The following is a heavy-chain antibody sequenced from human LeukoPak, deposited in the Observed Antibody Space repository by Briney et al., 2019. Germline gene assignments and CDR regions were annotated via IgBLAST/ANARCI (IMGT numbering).Heavy chain of an antibody. D-gene: IGHD6-19*01. J-gene: IGHJ4*02. V-gene: IGHV4-59*01. CDR2: IYYSGST. CDR3: ARSVILSIAVACTGYYFDY. Sequence: MPSETLSLTCTVSGVSISSYYWSWIRQPPGKGLEWLGYIYYSGSTNYNPSLKSRVTISVDTSKNQFSLKLSSVTAADTPVYFCARSVILSIAVACTGYYFDYWGQGTLVTVSS. CDR1: GVSISSYY.